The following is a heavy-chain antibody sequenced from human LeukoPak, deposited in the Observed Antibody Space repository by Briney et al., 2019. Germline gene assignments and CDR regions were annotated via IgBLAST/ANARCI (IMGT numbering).Heavy chain of an antibody. V-gene: IGHV4-39*01. CDR1: GGSISSSSYY. Sequence: PSETLSLTCTVSGGSISSSSYYWGWIRQPPGKGLEWMGRIYFSGSTYYNPSLTSRVTISVDTSKNQFSLKLSSVTAADTAVYYCARKRYYDFWSGYYGNWFDPWGQGTLVTVSS. D-gene: IGHD3-3*01. J-gene: IGHJ5*02. CDR2: IYFSGST. CDR3: ARKRYYDFWSGYYGNWFDP.